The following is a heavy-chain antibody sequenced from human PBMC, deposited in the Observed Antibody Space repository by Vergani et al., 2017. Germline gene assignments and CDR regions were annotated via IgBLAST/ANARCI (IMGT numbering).Heavy chain of an antibody. J-gene: IGHJ6*04. D-gene: IGHD6-13*01. CDR1: GYTFTSYG. Sequence: QVQLVQSGAEVKKPGASVKVSCKASGYTFTSYGISWVRQAPGQGLEWMGWISAYNGNTNYAQKLQGRVTMTTDTSTSTAYMELRSLRSDDTAVYYCARWGAAAGRTDYYYYGMDVWGEGTTVTVSS. V-gene: IGHV1-18*01. CDR3: ARWGAAAGRTDYYYYGMDV. CDR2: ISAYNGNT.